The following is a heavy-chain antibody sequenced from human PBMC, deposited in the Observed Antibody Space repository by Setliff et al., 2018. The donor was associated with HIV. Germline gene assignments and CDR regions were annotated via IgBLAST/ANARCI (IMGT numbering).Heavy chain of an antibody. CDR2: ITPSGAT. V-gene: IGHV4-34*01. D-gene: IGHD6-13*01. J-gene: IGHJ4*02. CDR3: ARQQHSSDLKIWNY. Sequence: SETLSLTCAVYGGSVSGHYWGWFRQPPGKGLEWIGEITPSGATNYLPSLKSRVTMSLDTSKNQFSLKMTSVTAADTAVYYCARQQHSSDLKIWNYWGQGTLVTVSS. CDR1: GGSVSGHY.